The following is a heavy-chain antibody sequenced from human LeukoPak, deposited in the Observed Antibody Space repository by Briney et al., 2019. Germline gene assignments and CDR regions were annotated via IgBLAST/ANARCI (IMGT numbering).Heavy chain of an antibody. Sequence: GESLKISCKGSGYSINNYWIGWVRQMPGKGLEWMGIIYPADSDIRYSPSFQGQVTISADKSISAAYLQWSSLKASDTAMYYCARQEYCSGGSCYTWFDPWGQGTLVTVSS. CDR2: IYPADSDI. CDR1: GYSINNYW. V-gene: IGHV5-51*01. CDR3: ARQEYCSGGSCYTWFDP. J-gene: IGHJ5*02. D-gene: IGHD2-15*01.